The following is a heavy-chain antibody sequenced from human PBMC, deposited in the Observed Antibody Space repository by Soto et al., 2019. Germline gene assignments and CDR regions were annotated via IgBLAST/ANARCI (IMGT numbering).Heavy chain of an antibody. Sequence: SETLSLTCTVSGGSISSSSYYWGWIRQPPGKGLEWIGSIYYSGSTYYNPSLKSRVTISVDTSKNQFSLKLSSVTAADTAVYYCARHEGNYYDSSDGHFDYWGQGTLVTVSS. CDR3: ARHEGNYYDSSDGHFDY. V-gene: IGHV4-39*01. CDR1: GGSISSSSYY. D-gene: IGHD3-22*01. J-gene: IGHJ4*02. CDR2: IYYSGST.